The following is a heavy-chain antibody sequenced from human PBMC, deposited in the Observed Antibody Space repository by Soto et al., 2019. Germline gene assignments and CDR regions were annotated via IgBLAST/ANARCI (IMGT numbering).Heavy chain of an antibody. Sequence: PSQTLSLTCAISGDSVSSNSAAWNWIRQSPSRGLEWLGRTYYRSKWYNDYAVSVKSRITINPDTSKNQFSLQLNSVTPEDTAVYYCARDPWSGLRFLEWLPLHYYYYGMDVWGQGTTVTVSS. CDR1: GDSVSSNSAA. CDR2: TYYRSKWYN. J-gene: IGHJ6*02. CDR3: ARDPWSGLRFLEWLPLHYYYYGMDV. D-gene: IGHD3-3*01. V-gene: IGHV6-1*01.